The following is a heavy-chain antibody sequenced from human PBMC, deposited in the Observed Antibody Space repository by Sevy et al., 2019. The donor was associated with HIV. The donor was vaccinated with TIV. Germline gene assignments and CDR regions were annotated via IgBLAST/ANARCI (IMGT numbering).Heavy chain of an antibody. J-gene: IGHJ6*03. V-gene: IGHV1-18*04. D-gene: IGHD3-22*01. Sequence: ASVKVSCKASGYTFTSYGISWVRQAPGQGLEWMGWISAYNGNTNYAQKLQGRVTMTTDTSTSTAYMELRSLRSDDTAVYYCARVGLPSRHTMIVEGTRGYMDVWGKGTTVTVSS. CDR2: ISAYNGNT. CDR1: GYTFTSYG. CDR3: ARVGLPSRHTMIVEGTRGYMDV.